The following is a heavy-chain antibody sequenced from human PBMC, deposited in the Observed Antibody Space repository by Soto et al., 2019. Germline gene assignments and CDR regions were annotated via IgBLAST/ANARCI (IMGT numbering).Heavy chain of an antibody. J-gene: IGHJ5*02. Sequence: QVQLQESGPGLVKPSQTLSLTCTVFGGSISSGGYYWSWIRQHPGKGLEWIGYIYYSGSTYYNPSLKSRVTISVDTSKNQFSLKLSSVTAADTAVYYCARGGDSDYGDYRFDPWGQGTLVTVSS. D-gene: IGHD4-17*01. CDR2: IYYSGST. CDR3: ARGGDSDYGDYRFDP. CDR1: GGSISSGGYY. V-gene: IGHV4-31*03.